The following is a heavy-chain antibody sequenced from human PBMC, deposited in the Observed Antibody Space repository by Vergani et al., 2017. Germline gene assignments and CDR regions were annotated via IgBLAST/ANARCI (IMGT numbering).Heavy chain of an antibody. Sequence: EVQMVESGGGLVKPGGSLRLSCVASGFTFSHYSMNWVRQAPGKGLEWVSTLSASDRRTHYADSVKGRFTISRDNSKNSVFLQINGLRAEDTAVYYCARGGVVGSTGRTFEFWGQGTTVTVSS. V-gene: IGHV3-21*01. CDR3: ARGGVVGSTGRTFEF. D-gene: IGHD1-26*01. J-gene: IGHJ3*01. CDR2: LSASDRRT. CDR1: GFTFSHYS.